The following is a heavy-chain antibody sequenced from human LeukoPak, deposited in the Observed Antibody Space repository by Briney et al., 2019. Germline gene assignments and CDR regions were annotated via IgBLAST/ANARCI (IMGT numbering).Heavy chain of an antibody. CDR1: NFMFSNYD. Sequence: GGSLRLSCAASNFMFSNYDMNWARQAPGKGLEWVAFIRYDGSYKNSAESVQGRFTISRDNSRNTLYLQMNSLRAEDTAVYYCAKDEERAVAGMMNWFDPWGQGTLVTVSS. V-gene: IGHV3-30*02. J-gene: IGHJ5*02. CDR2: IRYDGSYK. D-gene: IGHD6-19*01. CDR3: AKDEERAVAGMMNWFDP.